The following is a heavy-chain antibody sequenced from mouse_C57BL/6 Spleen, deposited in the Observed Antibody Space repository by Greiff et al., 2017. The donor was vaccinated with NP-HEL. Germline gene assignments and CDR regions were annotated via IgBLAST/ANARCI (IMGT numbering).Heavy chain of an antibody. CDR3: AITTVVARWYFDV. D-gene: IGHD1-1*01. J-gene: IGHJ1*03. CDR1: GYAFSSYW. Sequence: VQLQQSGAELVKPGASVKISCKASGYAFSSYWMNRVKQRPGKGLEWIGQIYPGDGDTNYNGKFKGKATLTADKSSSTAYMQLSSLTSEDSAVYFCAITTVVARWYFDVWGTGTTVTVSS. CDR2: IYPGDGDT. V-gene: IGHV1-80*01.